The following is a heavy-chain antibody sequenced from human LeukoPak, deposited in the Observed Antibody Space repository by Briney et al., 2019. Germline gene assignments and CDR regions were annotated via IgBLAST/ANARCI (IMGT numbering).Heavy chain of an antibody. D-gene: IGHD1-1*01. J-gene: IGHJ3*02. CDR2: IYYSGST. CDR1: GGSISSSSYY. V-gene: IGHV4-39*01. CDR3: ARQTTGDDAFDI. Sequence: SETLSLTCTVSGGSISSSSYYWGWIRQPPGKGLEWIGGIYYSGSTYYNPSLRSRVTISVDTSKNQFSLKLSSVTAADTAVYYCARQTTGDDAFDIWGQGTMVTVSS.